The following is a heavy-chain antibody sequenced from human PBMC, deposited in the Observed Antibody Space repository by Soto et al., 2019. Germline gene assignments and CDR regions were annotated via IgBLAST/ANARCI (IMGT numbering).Heavy chain of an antibody. D-gene: IGHD3-9*01. CDR2: IYWNGDQ. CDR3: ARLLRYPMGAFHF. J-gene: IGHJ3*01. V-gene: IGHV2-5*01. CDR1: GFSLSTSGVG. Sequence: QITLKESGPTLVKPTQTLTLTCTFSGFSLSTSGVGVGWIRQPPGQALDWLALIYWNGDQRYSPSLKNRLTITKDTPKNQVVLSMTNVDPADTATYYCARLLRYPMGAFHFWGQGTSVTVSS.